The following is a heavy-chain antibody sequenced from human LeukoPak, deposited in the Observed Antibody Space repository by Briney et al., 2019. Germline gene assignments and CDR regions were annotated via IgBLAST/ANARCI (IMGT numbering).Heavy chain of an antibody. J-gene: IGHJ4*02. CDR3: ARDSNYYDSSGFLY. CDR1: GGSISSGGYY. Sequence: SETLSLTCTVSGGSISSGGYYWSWIRQPPGKGLEWIGYIYHSGSTYYNPSLKSRVTISVDRSKNQFSLKLSSVTAADTAVYYCARDSNYYDSSGFLYWGQGTLVTVSS. D-gene: IGHD3-22*01. V-gene: IGHV4-30-2*01. CDR2: IYHSGST.